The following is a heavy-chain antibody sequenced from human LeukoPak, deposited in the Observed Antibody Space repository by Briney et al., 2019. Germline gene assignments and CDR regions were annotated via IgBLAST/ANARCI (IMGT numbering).Heavy chain of an antibody. Sequence: SETLSLTCTVSGGSFSSYYWSWIRQPPGKGLEWIGYIYYSGSTSYNPSLKSRVTISVDTSKNQFSLKLSSVTAADTAVYYCARAVRGVPSMTRVTTWFDPWAQRTLVTVSS. J-gene: IGHJ5*02. CDR1: GGSFSSYY. CDR2: IYYSGST. D-gene: IGHD4-17*01. CDR3: ARAVRGVPSMTRVTTWFDP. V-gene: IGHV4-59*12.